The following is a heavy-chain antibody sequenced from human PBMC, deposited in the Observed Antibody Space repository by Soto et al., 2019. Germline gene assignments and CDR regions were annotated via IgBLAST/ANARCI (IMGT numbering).Heavy chain of an antibody. J-gene: IGHJ5*02. D-gene: IGHD3-22*01. CDR3: ARQIYDSDTGPHLPYQFAS. CDR1: GYSFAGYW. CDR2: IDPSDSQT. V-gene: IGHV5-10-1*01. Sequence: GESLKISCKGSGYSFAGYWITWVRQKPGKGLEWMGRIDPSDSQTYYSPSFRGHVTISATKSITTVFLQWSSLRASDTAMYYCARQIYDSDTGPHLPYQFASWRQGTPFTVS.